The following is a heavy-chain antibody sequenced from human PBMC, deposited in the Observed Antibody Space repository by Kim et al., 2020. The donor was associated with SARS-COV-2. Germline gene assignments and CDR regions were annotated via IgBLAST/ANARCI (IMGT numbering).Heavy chain of an antibody. CDR3: ARPILYSSGWTDAFDI. J-gene: IGHJ3*02. Sequence: ASVKVSCKASGYTFTGYYMHWVRQAPGQGLEWMGWINPNSGGTNYAQKFQGWVTMTRDMSISTAYMELSRLRSDETAVYYCARPILYSSGWTDAFDIWGQGTMVTVSS. V-gene: IGHV1-2*04. CDR2: INPNSGGT. D-gene: IGHD6-19*01. CDR1: GYTFTGYY.